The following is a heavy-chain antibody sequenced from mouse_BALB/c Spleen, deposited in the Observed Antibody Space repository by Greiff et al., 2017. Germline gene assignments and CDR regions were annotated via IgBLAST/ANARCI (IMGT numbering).Heavy chain of an antibody. Sequence: DVQLVESGGGLVQPGGSLKLSCAASGFTFSSYGMSWVRQTPDKRLELVATINSNGGSTYYPDSVKGRFTISRDNAKNTLYLQMSSLKSEETAMYYCARDRTTGRVSWFAYWGQGTLVTVSA. V-gene: IGHV5-6-3*01. CDR2: INSNGGST. D-gene: IGHD1-1*01. CDR1: GFTFSSYG. J-gene: IGHJ3*01. CDR3: ARDRTTGRVSWFAY.